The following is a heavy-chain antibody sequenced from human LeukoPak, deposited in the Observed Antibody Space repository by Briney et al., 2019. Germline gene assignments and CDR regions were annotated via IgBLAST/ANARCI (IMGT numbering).Heavy chain of an antibody. V-gene: IGHV3-23*01. CDR1: GFTFSSYA. CDR3: AICYYDPPVGYFQH. D-gene: IGHD3-22*01. CDR2: ISGSGGST. J-gene: IGHJ1*01. Sequence: PGGSLRLSCADSGFTFSSYAMSWVRQAPGKGLEWVSAISGSGGSTYYADSVKGRFTISRDNSKNTLYLQMNSLKAEDTAVYYGAICYYDPPVGYFQHWGQGTLVTVSS.